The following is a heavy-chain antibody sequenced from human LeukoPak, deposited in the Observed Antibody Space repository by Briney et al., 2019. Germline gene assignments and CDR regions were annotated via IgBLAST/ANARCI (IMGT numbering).Heavy chain of an antibody. J-gene: IGHJ6*03. CDR3: ARVKYYYDSSGYYGSYYFYMDV. Sequence: GGSLRLSCAASGFTFSSYSMNWVRQAPGKGLEWVSSISSSSSYIYYADSVKGRFTISRDNAKNSLYLQMNSLRAEDTAVYYCARVKYYYDSSGYYGSYYFYMDVWGKGTTVTVSS. D-gene: IGHD3-22*01. CDR1: GFTFSSYS. CDR2: ISSSSSYI. V-gene: IGHV3-21*01.